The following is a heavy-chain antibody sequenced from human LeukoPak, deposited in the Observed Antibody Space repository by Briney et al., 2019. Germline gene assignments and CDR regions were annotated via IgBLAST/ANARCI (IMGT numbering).Heavy chain of an antibody. CDR2: VSDSGAST. Sequence: GGSLRLSCEASGFTFNTYAMTWVRQAPGKGLEWVLAVSDSGASTYYAVSVKGRFTISRDNSENTLYLQMNSLRVDDTALYYCAKQTYSGWSSSFDHWGQGTLVAVSS. CDR3: AKQTYSGWSSSFDH. J-gene: IGHJ4*02. D-gene: IGHD6-19*01. CDR1: GFTFNTYA. V-gene: IGHV3-23*01.